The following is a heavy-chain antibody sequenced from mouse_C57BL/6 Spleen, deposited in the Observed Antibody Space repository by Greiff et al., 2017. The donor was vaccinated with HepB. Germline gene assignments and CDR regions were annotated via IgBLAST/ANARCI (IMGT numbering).Heavy chain of an antibody. V-gene: IGHV14-4*01. J-gene: IGHJ3*01. CDR1: GFNIKDDY. CDR3: TNSACFAY. CDR2: IDPENGDT. Sequence: EVQLQQSGAELVRPGASVKLSCTASGFNIKDDYMHWVKQRPEQGLEWIGWIDPENGDTEYASKFQGKATITADTSSNTAYLQLSSLTSEDTAVYYCTNSACFAYWGQGTLVTVSA.